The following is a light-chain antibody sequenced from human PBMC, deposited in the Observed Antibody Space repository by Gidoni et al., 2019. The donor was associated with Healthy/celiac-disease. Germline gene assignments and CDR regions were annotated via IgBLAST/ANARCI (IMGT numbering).Light chain of an antibody. Sequence: AIQLTKSPSPLSASVGDRVTSTCRASQSSSSALAWYKQKPGKAPKILIDDASGLESGVPSSCSGSGSETDFTLTSISLQPEDVATYYWQQINSYPLSFGGGTKVEIK. V-gene: IGKV1-13*02. CDR2: DAS. CDR1: QSSSSA. J-gene: IGKJ4*01. CDR3: QQINSYPLS.